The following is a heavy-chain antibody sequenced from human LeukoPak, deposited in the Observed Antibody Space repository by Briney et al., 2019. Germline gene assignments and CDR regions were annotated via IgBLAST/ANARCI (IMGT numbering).Heavy chain of an antibody. V-gene: IGHV3-21*01. CDR1: GFTFSSYS. CDR3: ARERCSGGSCFSNSDY. Sequence: GGSLRLSCAASGFTFSSYSMNWVRQAPGKGLEWVSSISSSSTYIYYADSVKGRFTISRDNAKNSLYLQTNSLRAEDTAVYYCARERCSGGSCFSNSDYWGQGTLVTVSS. D-gene: IGHD2-15*01. CDR2: ISSSSTYI. J-gene: IGHJ4*02.